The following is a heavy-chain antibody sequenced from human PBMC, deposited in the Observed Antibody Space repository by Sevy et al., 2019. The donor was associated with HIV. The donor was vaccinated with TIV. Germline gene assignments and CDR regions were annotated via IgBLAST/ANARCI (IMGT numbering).Heavy chain of an antibody. V-gene: IGHV4-31*03. CDR2: IYYSGST. CDR1: GGSISSGGYY. J-gene: IGHJ3*02. CDR3: ARGASGEGPYCGGDCPTPGAFDI. Sequence: SETLSLTCTVSGGSISSGGYYWSWIRQHPGKGLEWIGYIYYSGSTYYNPSLKSRITISVDTSKNPFSLKLSSVTAAETAVYYCARGASGEGPYCGGDCPTPGAFDIWGQGTMVTVSS. D-gene: IGHD2-21*02.